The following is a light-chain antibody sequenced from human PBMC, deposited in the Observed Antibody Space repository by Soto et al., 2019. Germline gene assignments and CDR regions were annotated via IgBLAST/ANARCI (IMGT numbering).Light chain of an antibody. CDR3: QQYSSFYPRT. J-gene: IGKJ1*01. CDR1: QSISRW. CDR2: EAS. V-gene: IGKV1-5*03. Sequence: DIQMTQSPSTLSASVGDRVTITCRASQSISRWLAWYQQKPGKAPKLLIYEASSLETGVPSRFSGIGSGTEFTLTVSSLQPDDFASYYGQQYSSFYPRTFGEGTKVDIK.